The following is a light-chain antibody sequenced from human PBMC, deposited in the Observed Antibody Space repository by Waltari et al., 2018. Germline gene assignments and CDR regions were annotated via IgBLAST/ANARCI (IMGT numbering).Light chain of an antibody. J-gene: IGLJ3*02. CDR2: EVS. CDR1: SRDVGGYNC. CDR3: SSYAGSKFWV. Sequence: QSALTQPPSASGSPGQSVTISCTGTSRDVGGYNCVPWFQQRPGKAPKVRIYEVSKRPSGVPDRFSGSKSGNTASLIVSGLQAEDEADYYCSSYAGSKFWVFGGGTKLTVL. V-gene: IGLV2-8*01.